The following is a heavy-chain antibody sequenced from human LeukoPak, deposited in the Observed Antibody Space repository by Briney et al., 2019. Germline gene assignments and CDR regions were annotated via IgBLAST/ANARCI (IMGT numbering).Heavy chain of an antibody. CDR2: ISAYNGNT. Sequence: ASVKVSCKASGYTFTSYGISWVRQAPGQGLEWMGWISAYNGNTNYAQKFQGRVTMTEDTSTDTAYMELSSLRSEDTAVYYCARGLEVKIYCSSTSCALGYWGQGTLVTVSS. D-gene: IGHD2-2*01. CDR3: ARGLEVKIYCSSTSCALGY. J-gene: IGHJ4*02. V-gene: IGHV1-18*01. CDR1: GYTFTSYG.